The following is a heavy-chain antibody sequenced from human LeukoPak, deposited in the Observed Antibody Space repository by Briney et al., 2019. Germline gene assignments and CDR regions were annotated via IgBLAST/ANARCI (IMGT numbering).Heavy chain of an antibody. D-gene: IGHD3-22*01. CDR2: IYYSGST. CDR1: GASISSYY. Sequence: PSETLSLTCTVSGASISSYYWSWIRQPPGKGLEWIGYIYYSGSTNYNPSLKSRVTISVDTSKNHLSLKLSSMTAADTAVYYCARDVYYYDSSHSRAFDIWGQGTMVTVSS. J-gene: IGHJ3*02. CDR3: ARDVYYYDSSHSRAFDI. V-gene: IGHV4-59*01.